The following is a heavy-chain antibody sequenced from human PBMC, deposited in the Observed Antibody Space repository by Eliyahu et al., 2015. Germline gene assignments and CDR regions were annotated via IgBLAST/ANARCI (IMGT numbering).Heavy chain of an antibody. V-gene: IGHV4-4*02. CDR2: IYHSGGT. CDR3: ARRGDYPTPFDY. CDR1: XGSISSSNW. J-gene: IGHJ4*02. D-gene: IGHD4-17*01. Sequence: QVQLQESGPGLVKPSGTLSLTCAVXXGSISSSNWXSWVXQPPGKGLEWIGEIYHSGGTNYNPSLKSRVTISVDKSKNQFSLKLSSVTAADTAVYYCARRGDYPTPFDYWGQGTLVTVSS.